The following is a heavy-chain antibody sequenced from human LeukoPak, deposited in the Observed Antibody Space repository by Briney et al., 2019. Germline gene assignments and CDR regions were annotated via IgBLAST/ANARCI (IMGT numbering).Heavy chain of an antibody. J-gene: IGHJ5*02. V-gene: IGHV4-38-2*01. CDR3: AKAGTTGIHHWFDP. D-gene: IGHD1-1*01. CDR2: IYHSGGS. CDR1: GYSISNDYY. Sequence: SETLSLTCVVSGYSISNDYYWGWIRQPPVKGLEWIGNIYHSGGSYYNPSLKSRVTILVDTSKNQFSLKLSSVTAADTAVYYCAKAGTTGIHHWFDPWGQGNLVTVSS.